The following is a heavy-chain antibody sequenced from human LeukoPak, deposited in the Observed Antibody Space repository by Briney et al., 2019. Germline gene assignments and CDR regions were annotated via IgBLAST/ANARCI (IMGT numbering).Heavy chain of an antibody. J-gene: IGHJ4*02. CDR3: ARGIWSARTVDYYLDY. D-gene: IGHD2-21*01. CDR1: GGTFSSYA. V-gene: IGHV1-69*05. CDR2: IIPIFGTA. Sequence: ASVKVSCKASGGTFSSYAISWVRQAPEQGLEWMGGIIPIFGTANYAQKFQGKVTITRDSSASTAYMELSSLTSEDTAVYYCARGIWSARTVDYYLDYWGQGTLVTVSS.